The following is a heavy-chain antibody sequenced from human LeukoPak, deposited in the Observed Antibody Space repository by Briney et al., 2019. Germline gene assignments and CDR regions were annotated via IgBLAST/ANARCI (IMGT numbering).Heavy chain of an antibody. V-gene: IGHV1-8*03. J-gene: IGHJ5*02. D-gene: IGHD5-12*01. CDR2: MNPNSGNT. CDR1: GYTFTSYD. CDR3: AKEQRGYSGYAVGSCFDP. Sequence: ASVKVSCKASGYTFTSYDINWVRQAPGQGLEWMGWMNPNSGNTGYAQKFQGRVTITRNTSISTAYMELSSLRSKDTAVYYCAKEQRGYSGYAVGSCFDPWGQGTLVTVSS.